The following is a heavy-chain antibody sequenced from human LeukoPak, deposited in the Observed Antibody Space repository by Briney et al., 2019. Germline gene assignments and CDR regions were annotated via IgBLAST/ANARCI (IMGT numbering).Heavy chain of an antibody. CDR3: ARGPHTPDY. CDR2: IYYSGST. V-gene: IGHV4-59*08. D-gene: IGHD2-21*01. CDR1: GGSFSSYY. Sequence: KPSETLSLTCAVYGGSFSSYYWSWIRQPPXXGLEWIGYIYYSGSTNYNPSLKSRVTISVDTSKNQFSLKLSSVTAADTAVYYCARGPHTPDYWGQGTLVTVSS. J-gene: IGHJ4*02.